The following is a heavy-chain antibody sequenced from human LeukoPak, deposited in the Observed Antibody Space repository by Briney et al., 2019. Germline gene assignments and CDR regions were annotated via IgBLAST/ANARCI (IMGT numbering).Heavy chain of an antibody. CDR2: ISSSSSYI. CDR1: GFTFSSYS. CDR3: ARVGGYSGYDLAFEHYYYYMDV. Sequence: GSLRLSCAASGFTFSSYSMNWVRQAPGKGLEWVSSISSSSSYIYYADSVKGRFTISRDNAKNSLYLQMNSLRAEDTAVYYCARVGGYSGYDLAFEHYYYYMDVWGKGTTVTVSS. J-gene: IGHJ6*03. V-gene: IGHV3-21*01. D-gene: IGHD5-12*01.